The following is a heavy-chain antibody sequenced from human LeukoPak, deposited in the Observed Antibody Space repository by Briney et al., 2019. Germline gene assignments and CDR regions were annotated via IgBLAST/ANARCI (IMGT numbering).Heavy chain of an antibody. CDR3: ARDKGGSGSYRVDY. D-gene: IGHD3-10*01. J-gene: IGHJ4*02. CDR1: GGSIRNYY. V-gene: IGHV4-59*01. CDR2: ISDGGGS. Sequence: KTSETLSLTCTVSGGSIRNYYWTWIRQPPGKGLEWIGYISDGGGSNYNPSLKSRVTISVDTSKNQFSLKLSSVTAADTAVYYCARDKGGSGSYRVDYWGQGTLVTVSS.